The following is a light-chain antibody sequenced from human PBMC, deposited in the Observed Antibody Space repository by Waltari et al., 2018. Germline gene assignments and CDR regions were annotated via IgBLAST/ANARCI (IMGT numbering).Light chain of an antibody. CDR1: QSISSR. J-gene: IGKJ2*01. V-gene: IGKV1-5*01. CDR3: QQYNSYSLYT. Sequence: DIQMTQSPSPLSAPVGDRATITCRASQSISSRLAWYQQKPGKAPKLLIYDASSLESGVPSRFSGSGSGTEFTLTISSLQPDDFATYYCQQYNSYSLYTFGQGTKLEIK. CDR2: DAS.